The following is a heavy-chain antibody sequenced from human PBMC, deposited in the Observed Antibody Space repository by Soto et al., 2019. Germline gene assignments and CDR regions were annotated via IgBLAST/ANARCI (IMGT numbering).Heavy chain of an antibody. J-gene: IGHJ6*02. Sequence: PSETLSLTCTVYGGSFSDYYWSWFRQPPGKGLEWIGEINHSGSTNYNPSLKSRVTFSVDMSKNQVSLKLSSVTAADTAVYYCASARIAGGDYNYGMDVWGQGTTVTVSS. CDR2: INHSGST. CDR1: GGSFSDYY. CDR3: ASARIAGGDYNYGMDV. D-gene: IGHD2-21*01. V-gene: IGHV4-34*01.